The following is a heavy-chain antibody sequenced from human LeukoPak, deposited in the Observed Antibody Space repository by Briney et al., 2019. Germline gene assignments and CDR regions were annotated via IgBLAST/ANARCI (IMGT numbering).Heavy chain of an antibody. V-gene: IGHV1-2*02. Sequence: ASMKVSCKASGYSFTGYYIHWVRQAPGQGLEWMGWINPNSGGTNYAQKFQGRVTMTRDTSISTAYMALSRLRSDDTAIYYCARALVDTAMVPFDYWGQGTLVTVSS. CDR3: ARALVDTAMVPFDY. CDR1: GYSFTGYY. J-gene: IGHJ4*02. D-gene: IGHD5-18*01. CDR2: INPNSGGT.